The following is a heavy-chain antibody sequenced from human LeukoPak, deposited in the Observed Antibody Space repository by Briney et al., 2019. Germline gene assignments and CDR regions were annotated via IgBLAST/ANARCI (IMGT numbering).Heavy chain of an antibody. CDR1: GYTFTVYY. J-gene: IGHJ6*02. CDR3: ARAGWRTSYYGMDV. CDR2: INPNSGGT. Sequence: ASVKVSCKASGYTFTVYYMHWVRQAPGQGLEWMGWINPNSGGTNYAQKFQGRVTMTRDTSISTAYMELSRLRSDDTAVYYCARAGWRTSYYGMDVWGQGTTVTVSS. D-gene: IGHD5-24*01. V-gene: IGHV1-2*02.